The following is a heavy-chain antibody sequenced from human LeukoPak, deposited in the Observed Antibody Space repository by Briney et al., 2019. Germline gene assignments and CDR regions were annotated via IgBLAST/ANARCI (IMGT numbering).Heavy chain of an antibody. D-gene: IGHD3-3*01. CDR2: ISSSGTYI. V-gene: IGHV3-21*01. Sequence: GGSLRLSCAASGFTFSSYSMNWVHQAPGKGLEWVSSISSSGTYIYYADSVKGRFTISRDNAKNSLYLQMNSLRAEDTAVYYCAREEVTIFGVVPSTDVWGKGTTVTVSS. CDR1: GFTFSSYS. J-gene: IGHJ6*04. CDR3: AREEVTIFGVVPSTDV.